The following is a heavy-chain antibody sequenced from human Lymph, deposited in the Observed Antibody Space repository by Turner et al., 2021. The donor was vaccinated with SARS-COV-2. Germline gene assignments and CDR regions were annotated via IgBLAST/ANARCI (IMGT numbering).Heavy chain of an antibody. V-gene: IGHV1-69*04. CDR1: GGTFSSYA. J-gene: IGHJ3*02. CDR2: IIPMLGIA. CDR3: AAPFTVVTSPDGFDI. Sequence: QVYLVQSVAEVKKPGSSVKVSCKASGGTFSSYAISWVRQAPGQGLEWMGRIIPMLGIASYAQRFQGRVTITADKSTSTADMELSSLRSEDTAVYYCAAPFTVVTSPDGFDIWGQGTMVTISS. D-gene: IGHD2-21*02.